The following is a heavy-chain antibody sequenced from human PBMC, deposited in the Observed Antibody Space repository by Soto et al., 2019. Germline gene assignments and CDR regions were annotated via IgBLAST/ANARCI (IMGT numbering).Heavy chain of an antibody. J-gene: IGHJ6*02. D-gene: IGHD2-2*02. Sequence: QVQLVESGGGLVKPGGSLRLSCAASGFTFSDYYMSWIRQAPGKGLEWVSYISSSSSYTNYADSVKGRFTISRDNAKNSLYLQMNRLRAEDTAVYYCARDKGYCSSTSCYTTHYYYGMDVWGQGTTVTVSS. CDR1: GFTFSDYY. V-gene: IGHV3-11*06. CDR2: ISSSSSYT. CDR3: ARDKGYCSSTSCYTTHYYYGMDV.